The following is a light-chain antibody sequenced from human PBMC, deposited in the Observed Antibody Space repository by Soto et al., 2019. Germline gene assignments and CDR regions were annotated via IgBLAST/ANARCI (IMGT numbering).Light chain of an antibody. V-gene: IGLV2-14*01. Sequence: QSALTQPASVSGSPGQSITISCTGNSSDVGGYNAVSWYQQHPGKAPKLMIYDVTNRPSGASNRFSGSKSGNTASLTISGLQAEDEADYYCGSYATGGAYVFGTGTKVTVL. CDR3: GSYATGGAYV. J-gene: IGLJ1*01. CDR2: DVT. CDR1: SSDVGGYNA.